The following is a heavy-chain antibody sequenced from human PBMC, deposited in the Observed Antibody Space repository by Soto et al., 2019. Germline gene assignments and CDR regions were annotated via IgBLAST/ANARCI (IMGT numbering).Heavy chain of an antibody. CDR3: ARSDGLDY. V-gene: IGHV3-30-3*01. Sequence: PGGSLRLSCAASGLTFSSYAMHWVRQAPGKGLEWVAVISYDGSNKYYADSVKGRFTISRDNSKNTLYLQMNSLRAEDTAVYYCARSDGLDYWGQGTLVTVSS. CDR1: GLTFSSYA. J-gene: IGHJ4*02. CDR2: ISYDGSNK.